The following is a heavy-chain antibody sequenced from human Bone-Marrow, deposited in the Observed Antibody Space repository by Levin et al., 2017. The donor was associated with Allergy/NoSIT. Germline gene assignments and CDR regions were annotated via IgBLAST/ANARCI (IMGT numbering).Heavy chain of an antibody. J-gene: IGHJ2*01. CDR3: ANLASLTTEDWYFDL. CDR2: ISWNSGSI. V-gene: IGHV3-9*01. D-gene: IGHD4-11*01. CDR1: GFTFDDYA. Sequence: PGGSLRLSCAASGFTFDDYAMHWVRQAPGKGLEWVSGISWNSGSIGYADSVKGRFTISRDNAKNSLYLQMNSLRAEDTALYYCANLASLTTEDWYFDLWGRGTLVTVSS.